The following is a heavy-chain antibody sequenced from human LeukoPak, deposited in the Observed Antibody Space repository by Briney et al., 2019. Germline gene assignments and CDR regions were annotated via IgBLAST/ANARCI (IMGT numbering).Heavy chain of an antibody. D-gene: IGHD3-22*01. Sequence: ASVKVSCKASGGTFSSYAISWVRQAPGQGLEWMGRIIPILGIANYAQKFQGRVTMTRDTSTSTVYMELSSLRSEDTAVYYCARAILTYYYDSSGSTTSDYWGQGTLVTVSS. CDR3: ARAILTYYYDSSGSTTSDY. J-gene: IGHJ4*02. V-gene: IGHV1-69*04. CDR2: IIPILGIA. CDR1: GGTFSSYA.